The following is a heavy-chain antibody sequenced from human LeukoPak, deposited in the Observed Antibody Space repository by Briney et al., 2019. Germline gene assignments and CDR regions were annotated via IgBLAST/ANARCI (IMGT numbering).Heavy chain of an antibody. CDR2: ISGSGGSA. J-gene: IGHJ4*02. D-gene: IGHD3-10*01. V-gene: IGHV3-23*01. CDR3: ARAGYGSGSYLRYYFDY. Sequence: GGSLRLSCAASGFTFNNYGLSWVRQAPGKGLEWVSAISGSGGSADYADSVKGRFTISRDNSKNTLFLQMNSLRAEDTAVYYCARAGYGSGSYLRYYFDYWGQGTLVTVSS. CDR1: GFTFNNYG.